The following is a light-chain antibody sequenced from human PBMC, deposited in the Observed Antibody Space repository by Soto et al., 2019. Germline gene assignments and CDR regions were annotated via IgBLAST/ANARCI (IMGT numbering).Light chain of an antibody. V-gene: IGKV3-20*01. CDR3: QQYGSSPQT. CDR2: GAS. Sequence: EIVLTQSPGTLSLSPGERATLSCRASQSVSSSHLAWYQQKPGQAPRLLMYGASSRATGIPDRFSGSGSGTDFTLTISRLEPEVFAVYYCQQYGSSPQTFRQGTKLEIK. J-gene: IGKJ2*01. CDR1: QSVSSSH.